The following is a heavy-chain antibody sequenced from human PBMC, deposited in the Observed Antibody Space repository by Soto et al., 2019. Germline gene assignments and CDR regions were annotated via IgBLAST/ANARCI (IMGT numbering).Heavy chain of an antibody. CDR3: AREEVVPAAGGWFDP. Sequence: PSETLSLTCAVSGGSISSGGYSWSWIRQPPGKGLEWIGYIYHSGSTYYNPSLKSRVTISVDRSKNQFSLKLSSVTAADTAVYYCAREEVVPAAGGWFDPWGQGTLVTVSS. CDR1: GGSISSGGYS. CDR2: IYHSGST. V-gene: IGHV4-30-2*01. D-gene: IGHD2-2*01. J-gene: IGHJ5*02.